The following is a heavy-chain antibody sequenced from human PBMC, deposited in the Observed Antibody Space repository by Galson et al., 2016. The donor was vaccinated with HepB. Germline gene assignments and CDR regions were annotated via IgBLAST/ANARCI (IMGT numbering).Heavy chain of an antibody. CDR2: INGGGGIT. J-gene: IGHJ6*02. CDR3: AKEGTIFGMIPYGVDV. CDR1: GFRFSSYV. V-gene: IGHV3-23*01. Sequence: SLRVSCAASGFRFSSYVMSWVRQAPGKGLDWVSSINGGGGITYYADSVKGRFTISRDNSKSTVYLQMNSLRAEDTAVYYCAKEGTIFGMIPYGVDVWGQGTTVTVSS. D-gene: IGHD3-3*01.